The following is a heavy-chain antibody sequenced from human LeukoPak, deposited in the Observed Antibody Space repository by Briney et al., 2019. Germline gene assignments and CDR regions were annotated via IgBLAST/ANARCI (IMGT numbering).Heavy chain of an antibody. V-gene: IGHV1-46*01. D-gene: IGHD1-26*01. CDR2: INPSGGST. CDR3: ARSLSGSPGYAFDI. J-gene: IGHJ3*02. CDR1: GYTFTSYG. Sequence: ASVNVSCKASGYTFTSYGISWVRQAPGQGLEWMGIINPSGGSTSYAQKFQGRVTMTRDMSTSTVYMELSSLRSEDTAVYYCARSLSGSPGYAFDIWGQGTMVTVSS.